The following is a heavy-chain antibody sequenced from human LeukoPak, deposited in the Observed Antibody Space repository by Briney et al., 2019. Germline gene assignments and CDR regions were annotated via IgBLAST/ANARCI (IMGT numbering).Heavy chain of an antibody. CDR3: ARDRRFSYYYYMDV. D-gene: IGHD3-10*01. CDR1: GGSISSGSYY. J-gene: IGHJ6*03. CDR2: IYTSGST. Sequence: SETLSLTCTVSGGSISSGSYYWSWIRQPAGEGLEWIGRIYTSGSTNYNPSLKSRVTISVDTSKNQFSLKLSSVTAADTAVYYCARDRRFSYYYYMDVWGKGTTVTVSS. V-gene: IGHV4-61*02.